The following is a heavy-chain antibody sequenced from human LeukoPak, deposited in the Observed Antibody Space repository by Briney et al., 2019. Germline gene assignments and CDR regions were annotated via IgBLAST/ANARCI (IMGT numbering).Heavy chain of an antibody. CDR2: IHNSGNT. CDR3: AALTRDY. V-gene: IGHV3-53*01. J-gene: IGHJ4*02. CDR1: GFTVSSDY. Sequence: PGGSLRLSCAASGFTVSSDYMSWVRQAPGKGLEWVSVIHNSGNTYNADSVKGRFTISRDNSKNPVYLQMNNLRAEGTAVYYCAALTRDYWGQGTLVTVSS.